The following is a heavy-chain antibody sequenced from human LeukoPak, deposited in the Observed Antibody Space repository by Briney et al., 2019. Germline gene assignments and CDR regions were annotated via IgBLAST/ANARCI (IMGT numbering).Heavy chain of an antibody. Sequence: GGSLRLSCAASGFTFSNYGMHWVHHATNKGLEWVAFIRCDGSDKYYRDAVKGRFTISRDNSKNTLYLQMNSLRAEDTAVYYCAKDVDTMVRGVAPNWFDPWGQGTLVTVSS. CDR1: GFTFSNYG. CDR2: IRCDGSDK. J-gene: IGHJ5*02. CDR3: AKDVDTMVRGVAPNWFDP. D-gene: IGHD3-10*01. V-gene: IGHV3-30*02.